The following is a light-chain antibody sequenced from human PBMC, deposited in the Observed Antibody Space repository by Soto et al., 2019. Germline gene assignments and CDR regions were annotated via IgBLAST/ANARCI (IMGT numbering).Light chain of an antibody. CDR2: DAS. J-gene: IGKJ1*01. CDR3: QQYNSYSWT. CDR1: QNIRGW. V-gene: IGKV1-5*01. Sequence: DIRMTQSPSTLSTSVGDRVTITCRASQNIRGWLAWYQQKPGKAPKLLIYDASTLESGVPSRFSGSGSGTEFTLTISSLQPDDFATYYCQQYNSYSWTFGQGPTVAIK.